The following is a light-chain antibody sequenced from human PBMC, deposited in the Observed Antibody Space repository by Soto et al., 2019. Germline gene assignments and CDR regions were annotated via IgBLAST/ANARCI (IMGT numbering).Light chain of an antibody. CDR2: NAS. CDR3: QQYHSYPFT. Sequence: IQMTQSPSLLSASTGDRLSISCRISQGINNYFAWYQQKPGKAPALLIYNASTLQNVVPSRFSGSSSGPEFTLTISCLQSDDFATYYCQQYHSYPFTFGPGTKVDIK. J-gene: IGKJ3*01. V-gene: IGKV1D-8*02. CDR1: QGINNY.